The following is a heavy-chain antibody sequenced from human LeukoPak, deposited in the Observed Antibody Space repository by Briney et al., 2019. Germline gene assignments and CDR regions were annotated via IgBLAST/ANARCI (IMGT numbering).Heavy chain of an antibody. D-gene: IGHD6-19*01. CDR3: ARDHSGWYPNYYYYGMDV. J-gene: IGHJ6*02. V-gene: IGHV3-21*01. Sequence: PGGSLRLSCAASGFTFSNYNINWVRQARGRGLEWVSSITSSSSYIYYADSVKGRFTISRDNAKNSLYLQMNSLRAEDAAVYYCARDHSGWYPNYYYYGMDVWGQGTTVTVSS. CDR2: ITSSSSYI. CDR1: GFTFSNYN.